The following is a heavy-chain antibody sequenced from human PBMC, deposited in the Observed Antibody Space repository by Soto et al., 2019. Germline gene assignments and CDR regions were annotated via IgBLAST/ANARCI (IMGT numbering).Heavy chain of an antibody. V-gene: IGHV1-46*01. CDR1: GYTFTSYY. Sequence: GASVKVSCKASGYTFTSYYMHWVRQAPGQGLEWMGIINPSGGSTSYAQKFQGRVTMTRDTSTSTVYMELSSLRSEDTAVYYCARDRDMITFGGVIVNIWFYPWGQGTLVPVSS. D-gene: IGHD3-16*02. CDR2: INPSGGST. CDR3: ARDRDMITFGGVIVNIWFYP. J-gene: IGHJ5*02.